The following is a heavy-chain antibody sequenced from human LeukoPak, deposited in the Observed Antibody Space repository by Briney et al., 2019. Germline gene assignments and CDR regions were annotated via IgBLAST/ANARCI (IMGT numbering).Heavy chain of an antibody. CDR1: GFTFSSYS. J-gene: IGHJ4*02. CDR3: AKDPRYGSGSPDY. CDR2: ISSSSSYI. D-gene: IGHD3-10*01. V-gene: IGHV3-21*01. Sequence: GGSLRLSCAASGFTFSSYSMNWVRQAPGKGLEWVSSISSSSSYIYYADSVKGRFTISRDNSKNTLYLQMNSLRAEDTAVYYCAKDPRYGSGSPDYWGQGTLVTVSS.